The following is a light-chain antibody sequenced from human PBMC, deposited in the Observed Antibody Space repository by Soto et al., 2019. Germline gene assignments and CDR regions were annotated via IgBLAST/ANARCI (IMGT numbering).Light chain of an antibody. J-gene: IGLJ1*01. CDR3: CSYAGSTNFYV. CDR2: EVS. V-gene: IGLV2-23*02. Sequence: QSALTQPASVSGSPGQSITISCTGTSSDVGNYNLVSWYQQHPGKDPKLMIYEVSERPSGVSNRFSGSKSGNTASLTISGLQAEDEADYYCCSYAGSTNFYVFGTGTKLTVL. CDR1: SSDVGNYNL.